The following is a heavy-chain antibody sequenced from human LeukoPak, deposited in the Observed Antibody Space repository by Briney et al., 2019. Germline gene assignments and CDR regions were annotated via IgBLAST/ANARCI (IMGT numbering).Heavy chain of an antibody. CDR1: GFTFSSNA. CDR3: ARDRLNHAYGDPNWYFDL. Sequence: GGSLRLSCAASGFTFSSNAIHWVRQAPGKGLEWVAVISYDGSNKYYADSVKGRFTISRDNSKNTLYLQMNSLRAEDTAVYYCARDRLNHAYGDPNWYFDLWGRGTLVTVSS. CDR2: ISYDGSNK. J-gene: IGHJ2*01. D-gene: IGHD4-17*01. V-gene: IGHV3-30-3*01.